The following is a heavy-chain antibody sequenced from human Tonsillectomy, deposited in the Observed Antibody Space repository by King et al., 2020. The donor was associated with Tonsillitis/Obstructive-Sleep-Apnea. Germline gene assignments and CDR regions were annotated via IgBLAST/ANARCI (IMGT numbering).Heavy chain of an antibody. D-gene: IGHD5-18*01. V-gene: IGHV2-5*02. CDR3: ALYNYGFNWFDP. J-gene: IGHJ5*02. Sequence: TLQESGPTLVKPTQTLTLTCTFSGFSLSTTGVGVGWIRQPPGKALEWLALIYWDDDKRYSPSLKSRLTITKDTSKNQVVLTMTNMDPVDTATYFCALYNYGFNWFDPWGQGTLVTFSS. CDR1: GFSLSTTGVG. CDR2: IYWDDDK.